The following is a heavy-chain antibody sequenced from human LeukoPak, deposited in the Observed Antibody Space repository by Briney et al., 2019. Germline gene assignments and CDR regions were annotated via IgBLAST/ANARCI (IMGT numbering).Heavy chain of an antibody. CDR1: GGTFSSYA. J-gene: IGHJ6*02. CDR2: IIPIFGTA. CDR3: ARKYYYDSSGYLRPDYYYYYGMDV. Sequence: LWASVKVSCKASGGTFSSYAISWVRQAPGQGLEWMGGIIPIFGTANYAQKFQGRVTITADESTSTAYMELSSLRSEDTAVYYCARKYYYDSSGYLRPDYYYYYGMDVWGQGTTVTVSS. D-gene: IGHD3-22*01. V-gene: IGHV1-69*13.